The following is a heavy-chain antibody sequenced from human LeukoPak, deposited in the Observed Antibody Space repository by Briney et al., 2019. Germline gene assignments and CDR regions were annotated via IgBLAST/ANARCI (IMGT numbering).Heavy chain of an antibody. J-gene: IGHJ5*02. Sequence: ASVKVSCKASGYTFTDYAVNWVRQAPGQGLEWMGWINTNTGNPTYAQGFTGRFVFSLDTSVSTAYLQISSLKAEDTAVYHCARDINWFDPWGQGTLVTVSS. CDR2: INTNTGNP. CDR3: ARDINWFDP. CDR1: GYTFTDYA. V-gene: IGHV7-4-1*02.